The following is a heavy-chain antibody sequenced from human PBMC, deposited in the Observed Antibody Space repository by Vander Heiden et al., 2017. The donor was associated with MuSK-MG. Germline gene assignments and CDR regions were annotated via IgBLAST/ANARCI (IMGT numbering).Heavy chain of an antibody. Sequence: EVQRVESRGGLVQPGGSLRLSCAASGFTFSSYWMSGVRKAAGKGLEWVANIKQDGSEKYYVDSVKGRFTIARDNAKNSLYLQMNSVRAEDTAVHYCARESLIYYYVSVGAKRAFDIWGQGTMVTV. V-gene: IGHV3-7*01. CDR3: ARESLIYYYVSVGAKRAFDI. J-gene: IGHJ3*02. CDR1: GFTFSSYW. D-gene: IGHD3-10*02. CDR2: IKQDGSEK.